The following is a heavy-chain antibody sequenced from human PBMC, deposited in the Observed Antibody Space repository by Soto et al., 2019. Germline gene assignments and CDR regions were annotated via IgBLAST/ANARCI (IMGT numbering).Heavy chain of an antibody. D-gene: IGHD3-10*01. V-gene: IGHV4-59*08. CDR1: SGPSRSHN. CDR2: IYHTGDT. Sequence: QVQLQQSGPGLVKPSETLSLTCTVSSGPSRSHNWGWIRQPPGGGLEWIGYIYHTGDTSYHPSLSSRVTISADKSTNHISLTLRSVTAADTAFYYCVRQGIGDLHGLVDVWGQGTRVSVSS. CDR3: VRQGIGDLHGLVDV. J-gene: IGHJ6*02.